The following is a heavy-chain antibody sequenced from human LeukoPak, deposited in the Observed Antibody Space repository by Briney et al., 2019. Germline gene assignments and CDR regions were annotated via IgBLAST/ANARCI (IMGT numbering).Heavy chain of an antibody. V-gene: IGHV3-43*02. J-gene: IGHJ4*02. D-gene: IGHD6-19*01. CDR2: IRGDGRTT. CDR3: AKDAVAGTWLHY. CDR1: GFTFGDYA. Sequence: GGTLRLSCAASGFTFGDYAMHWVRQAPGKGLEWVSLIRGDGRTTSYAGSVKGRFTISRDNSKNSLYLQMSSLRGEDTAMYYCAKDAVAGTWLHYWGQGTLVTVSS.